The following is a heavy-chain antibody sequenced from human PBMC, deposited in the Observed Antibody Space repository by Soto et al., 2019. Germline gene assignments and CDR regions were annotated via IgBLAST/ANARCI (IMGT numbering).Heavy chain of an antibody. J-gene: IGHJ5*02. CDR2: IRYDGTNK. V-gene: IGHV3-33*01. CDR3: ARGGAYSSSSPWFDP. D-gene: IGHD6-6*01. Sequence: GGSLRLSCAASGFTFSSYGMHWVRQAPGKGLEWVTVIRYDGTNKYYADSVKGRFTISRDNSKNTLYLQMNSLRAEDTAVYYCARGGAYSSSSPWFDPWGQGTLVTVSS. CDR1: GFTFSSYG.